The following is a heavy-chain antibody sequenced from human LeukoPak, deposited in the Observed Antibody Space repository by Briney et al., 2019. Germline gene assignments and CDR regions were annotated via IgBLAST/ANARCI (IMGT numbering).Heavy chain of an antibody. CDR3: ARHDIAVAALDY. CDR2: IYYSGST. CDR1: GGSISSSSYY. D-gene: IGHD6-19*01. J-gene: IGHJ4*02. Sequence: PSETLSLTCTVSGGSISSSSYYWGWIRQPPGKGLEWIGSIYYSGSTYHNPSLKSRVTISVDTSKNQFSLKLSSVTAADTAVYYCARHDIAVAALDYWGQGTLVTVSS. V-gene: IGHV4-39*01.